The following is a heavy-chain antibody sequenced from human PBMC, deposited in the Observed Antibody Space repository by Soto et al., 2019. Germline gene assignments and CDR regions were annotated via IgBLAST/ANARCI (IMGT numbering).Heavy chain of an antibody. V-gene: IGHV2-5*02. D-gene: IGHD3-3*01. CDR2: IYWDDDK. Sequence: SGPTLVNPTQTLTLTCTFSGFSLSTSGVGVGWIRQPPGKALEWLALIYWDDDKRYSPSLKSRLTITKDTSKNQVVLTMTNMDPVDTATYYCAHTGPYYDFWSGYLAPSYYFDYWGQGTLVTVSS. J-gene: IGHJ4*02. CDR3: AHTGPYYDFWSGYLAPSYYFDY. CDR1: GFSLSTSGVG.